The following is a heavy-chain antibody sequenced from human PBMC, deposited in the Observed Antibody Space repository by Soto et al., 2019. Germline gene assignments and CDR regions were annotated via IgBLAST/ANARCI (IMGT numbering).Heavy chain of an antibody. J-gene: IGHJ3*02. CDR3: ARDRQETLRDAFDI. V-gene: IGHV1-18*01. CDR1: GYTFTSYD. CDR2: ISPNIGNT. Sequence: GASVKVSCKASGYTFTSYDINWVRQAPGQGLEWMGWISPNIGNTNYAQKLQGRVTMTTDTSTSTAYMELRSLKSDDTAVYYCARDRQETLRDAFDIWGQGTMVTVSS.